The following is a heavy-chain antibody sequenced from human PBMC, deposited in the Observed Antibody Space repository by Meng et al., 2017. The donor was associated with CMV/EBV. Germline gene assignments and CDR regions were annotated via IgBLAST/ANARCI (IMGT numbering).Heavy chain of an antibody. D-gene: IGHD4-23*01. J-gene: IGHJ5*02. CDR2: IYYSGST. V-gene: IGHV4-39*01. CDR3: ARQRITPRTIGS. CDR1: GGSISSNSYY. Sequence: DSGGSISSNSYYWGWRRQPAGKGLEGIGSIYYSGSTYYNPSLKSRVTISVDTSKNQFSLKLSSVTAADTAVYYCARQRITPRTIGSWGQGTLVTVSS.